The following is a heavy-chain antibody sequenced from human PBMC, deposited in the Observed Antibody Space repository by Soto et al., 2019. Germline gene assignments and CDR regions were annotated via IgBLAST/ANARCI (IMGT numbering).Heavy chain of an antibody. CDR2: IDSSSRYI. CDR3: VRATHHYDGTVFPRASAY. V-gene: IGHV3-21*01. D-gene: IGHD3-16*01. CDR1: GFTFSTYY. J-gene: IGHJ4*02. Sequence: EVQLVESGGGLVKPGGSLRLSCAASGFTFSTYYMNWVRQTPGKGLEWVSFIDSSSRYISYADSVKGRFTISRDNAKNSXXLQMNSLRAEDTAVYYCVRATHHYDGTVFPRASAYWGQGTLVTVSS.